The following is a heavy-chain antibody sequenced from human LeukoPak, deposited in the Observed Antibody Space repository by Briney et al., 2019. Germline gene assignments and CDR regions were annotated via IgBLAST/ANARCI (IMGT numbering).Heavy chain of an antibody. Sequence: GGSLRLSCAASGFTFSSYAMHWVRQAPGKGLEWVAVISYDGSNKYYADSVKGRFTISRDNSKNTLYLQMNSLRAEDTAVYYCAKYSSGWYKDWFDPWGQGTLVTVSS. CDR2: ISYDGSNK. J-gene: IGHJ5*02. D-gene: IGHD6-19*01. CDR3: AKYSSGWYKDWFDP. V-gene: IGHV3-30*04. CDR1: GFTFSSYA.